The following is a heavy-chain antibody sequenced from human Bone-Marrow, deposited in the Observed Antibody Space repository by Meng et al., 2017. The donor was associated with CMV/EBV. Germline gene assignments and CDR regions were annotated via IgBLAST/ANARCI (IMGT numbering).Heavy chain of an antibody. CDR3: ARDSAVVVTAY. D-gene: IGHD2-21*02. CDR2: ISSSSSYI. V-gene: IGHV3-21*01. J-gene: IGHJ4*02. CDR1: GFTFSRYS. Sequence: LSCAASGFTFSRYSMKWVRQAPGKGLEWVSSISSSSSYIYYADSVKGRFTISRDNAKNSLYLQMNSLRAEDTAVYYCARDSAVVVTAYWGQGTLVTVSS.